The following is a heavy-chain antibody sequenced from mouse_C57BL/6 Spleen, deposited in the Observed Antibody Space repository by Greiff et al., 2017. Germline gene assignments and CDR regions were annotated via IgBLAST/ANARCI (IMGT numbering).Heavy chain of an antibody. CDR3: ASGSSYDGYFDV. Sequence: QVQLQQPGAELVKPGASVKMSCKASGYTFTSYWITWVKQRPGQGLEWVGDISPGSGSTNYTAKVKSKATLTVDTASSTDYVLLSSLTSEDSAVYYGASGSSYDGYFDVWGKGTTVTVSS. CDR2: ISPGSGST. J-gene: IGHJ1*03. V-gene: IGHV1-55*01. D-gene: IGHD1-1*01. CDR1: GYTFTSYW.